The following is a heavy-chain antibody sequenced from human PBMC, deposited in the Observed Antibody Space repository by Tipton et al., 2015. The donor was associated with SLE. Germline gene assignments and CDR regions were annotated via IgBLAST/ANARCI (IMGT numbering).Heavy chain of an antibody. V-gene: IGHV4-31*03. CDR3: ARGEGYKGFYFIDV. Sequence: TLSLTCTVSGDSISSGGHYWSWIRQYPGKGLEWIGYIYYRGTTHYNPSLESRASISVDTSRNQFSLNLTSVTAADTAVFYCARGEGYKGFYFIDVWGRGTKVTVPS. D-gene: IGHD5-24*01. CDR2: IYYRGTT. J-gene: IGHJ6*04. CDR1: GDSISSGGHY.